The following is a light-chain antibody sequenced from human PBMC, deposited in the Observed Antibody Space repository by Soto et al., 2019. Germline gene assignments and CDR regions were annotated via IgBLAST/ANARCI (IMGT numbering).Light chain of an antibody. CDR3: QQYSSYSVYT. J-gene: IGKJ2*01. CDR1: QTINNW. Sequence: DIQMTQSPSTLPASVGDRVTITCRASQTINNWLAWYQQKPGKAHKLLIYKTSTLQTGVPSRFSGSGSGTEFTLTISCLQPDDFATYYCQQYSSYSVYTFGQGTKVEIK. V-gene: IGKV1-5*03. CDR2: KTS.